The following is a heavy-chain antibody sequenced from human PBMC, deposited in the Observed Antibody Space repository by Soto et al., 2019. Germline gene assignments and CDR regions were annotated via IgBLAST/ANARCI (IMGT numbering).Heavy chain of an antibody. D-gene: IGHD3-3*01. Sequence: ASVKVSCKASGYTFTSYGISWVRQAPGQGLEWMGWISAYNGNTNYAQKLQGRVTMTTDTSTSTAYMELRSLRSDDTAVYYCARSQRLYDFWSGSGAFDIWGQGTMVTVSS. CDR3: ARSQRLYDFWSGSGAFDI. J-gene: IGHJ3*02. CDR1: GYTFTSYG. V-gene: IGHV1-18*01. CDR2: ISAYNGNT.